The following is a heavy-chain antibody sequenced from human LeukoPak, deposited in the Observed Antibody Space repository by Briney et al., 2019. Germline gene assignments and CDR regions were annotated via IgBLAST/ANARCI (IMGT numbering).Heavy chain of an antibody. V-gene: IGHV3-23*01. CDR3: AKVSWGSGYPVDY. D-gene: IGHD3-3*01. CDR2: ISGSGDRT. J-gene: IGHJ4*02. Sequence: GGSLRLSCAASGFTFSSYAMSWVRQAPGEGLEWVSAISGSGDRTYYANSVKGRFTISRDNSKNTLYLQMNSLRVEDTAVYFCAKVSWGSGYPVDYWGQGTLVTVSS. CDR1: GFTFSSYA.